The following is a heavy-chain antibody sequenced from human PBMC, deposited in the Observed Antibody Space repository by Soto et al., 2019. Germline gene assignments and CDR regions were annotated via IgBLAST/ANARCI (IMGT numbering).Heavy chain of an antibody. Sequence: EPLSLTCAVAARSSSGHYWSWIRQPPGQGVEWIGEINHSGGTSYHPSLKSRVTISVETSKSQFSLKRTSVAAADRVLYYGARGIVDTVDSSGFYEYWCQGTPVT. CDR3: ARGIVDTVDSSGFYEY. CDR1: ARSSSGHY. J-gene: IGHJ4*02. V-gene: IGHV4-34*01. CDR2: INHSGGT. D-gene: IGHD3-22*01.